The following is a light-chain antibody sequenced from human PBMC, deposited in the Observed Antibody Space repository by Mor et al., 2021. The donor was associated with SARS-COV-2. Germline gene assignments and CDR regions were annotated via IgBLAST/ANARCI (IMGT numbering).Light chain of an antibody. V-gene: IGLV3-19*01. CDR3: NSRDSLGNRLRYV. J-gene: IGLJ1*01. Sequence: YPQRPGQAPVVVIYANNNRPSGIPDRFSGSKSENTASLTITGAQAEDEADYYCNSRDSLGNRLRYVFG. CDR2: ANN.